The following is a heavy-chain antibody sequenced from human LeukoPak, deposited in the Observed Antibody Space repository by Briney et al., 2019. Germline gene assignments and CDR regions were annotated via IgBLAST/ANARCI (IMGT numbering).Heavy chain of an antibody. Sequence: ASVKVSCKASGYTFTSYDINWVRQATGQGLEWMGWMNPNSGNTGYAQKFQGRVTMTRNTSISTAYMELSSLRSEDTAVYYCARAGFSAGEWAYYYYMDVWGKGTTVTVSS. CDR1: GYTFTSYD. J-gene: IGHJ6*03. CDR3: ARAGFSAGEWAYYYYMDV. CDR2: MNPNSGNT. D-gene: IGHD3-16*01. V-gene: IGHV1-8*01.